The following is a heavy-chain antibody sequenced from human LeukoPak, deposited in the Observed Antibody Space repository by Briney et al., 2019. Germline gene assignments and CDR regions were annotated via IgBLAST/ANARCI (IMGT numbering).Heavy chain of an antibody. D-gene: IGHD3-22*01. V-gene: IGHV1-8*01. CDR2: MNPNSGNT. CDR1: GYSFINYD. J-gene: IGHJ4*02. Sequence: ASVKVSCKASGYSFINYDLNWVRQATGQGLEWMGWMNPNSGNTGYAQKFQGRVTMTRNTSISTAYIELSSLRSDDTAVYFCAGAQRSTYDDSGSPSIVYYFDFWGQGTLVTVSS. CDR3: AGAQRSTYDDSGSPSIVYYFDF.